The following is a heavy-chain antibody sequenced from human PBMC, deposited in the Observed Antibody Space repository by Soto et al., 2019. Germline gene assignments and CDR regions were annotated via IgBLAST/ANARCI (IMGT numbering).Heavy chain of an antibody. J-gene: IGHJ3*02. Sequence: QVQLQESGPGLVKPSQTLSLTCTVSGGSISSGGYYWSWIRQHPGKGLEWIGYIYYSGSTYYNPSLKSLVTISVDPSKNQFSLKLSSVTAADTAVYYCAREADYGDYGRSIGAFDIWGQGTMVTVSS. CDR3: AREADYGDYGRSIGAFDI. CDR2: IYYSGST. D-gene: IGHD4-17*01. CDR1: GGSISSGGYY. V-gene: IGHV4-31*01.